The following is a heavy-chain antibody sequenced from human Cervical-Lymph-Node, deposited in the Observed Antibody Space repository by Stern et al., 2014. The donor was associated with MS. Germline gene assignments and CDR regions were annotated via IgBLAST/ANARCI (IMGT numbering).Heavy chain of an antibody. V-gene: IGHV4-31*03. Sequence: QVQLQESGPGLVKPSQTLSLTCTVSGGSIISGDFYWGWIRQLQGKGLEWIGYIYYSGSTYYNPSLNSRVTISVDTANNQFSLKLSSVTAADTAVYYCARRAGGSDNYFDPWGQGTLVTVSS. CDR2: IYYSGST. J-gene: IGHJ5*02. CDR3: ARRAGGSDNYFDP. CDR1: GGSIISGDFY. D-gene: IGHD4/OR15-4a*01.